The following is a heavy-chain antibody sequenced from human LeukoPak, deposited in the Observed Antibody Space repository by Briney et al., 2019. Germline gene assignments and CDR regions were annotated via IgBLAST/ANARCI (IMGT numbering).Heavy chain of an antibody. V-gene: IGHV3-23*01. CDR1: GFTFSIYA. CDR3: AKVRGLGSSEFDP. CDR2: ISDSGGSR. Sequence: PGGSLRLSCAASGFTFSIYAMSWVRQAPGKGLEWVSSISDSGGSRNYADSVKGRFTISRDNSKNILYLQMNGLRAEDTAVYYCAKVRGLGSSEFDPWGQGTVVTVSS. J-gene: IGHJ5*02. D-gene: IGHD3-10*01.